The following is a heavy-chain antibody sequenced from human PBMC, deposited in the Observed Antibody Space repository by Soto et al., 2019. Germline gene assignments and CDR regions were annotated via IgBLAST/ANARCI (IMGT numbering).Heavy chain of an antibody. V-gene: IGHV3-48*01. Sequence: GGSLRLSCAASGFTFSSYSMNWVRQAPGKGLEWVSYISSSSSTIYYADSVKGRYTISRESAKPSLYLQMNSLRAEDTAVYYCARAVLVTGFDYWGQGTLVTVSS. CDR3: ARAVLVTGFDY. J-gene: IGHJ4*02. CDR1: GFTFSSYS. D-gene: IGHD2-21*02. CDR2: ISSSSSTI.